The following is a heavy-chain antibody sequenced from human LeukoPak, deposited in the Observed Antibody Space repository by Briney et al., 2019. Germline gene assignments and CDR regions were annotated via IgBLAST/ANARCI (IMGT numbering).Heavy chain of an antibody. D-gene: IGHD3-3*01. J-gene: IGHJ4*02. Sequence: GGSLRLSCAASGFTFSDHWMSWVRQAPGKGLEWVANINQDGTETYNADSVRGRFTISRDNAKKSLNLQMNSLRVEDTAVYFCARVAYEFSSGYYFDYWGQGTLVIVSS. CDR3: ARVAYEFSSGYYFDY. CDR2: INQDGTET. V-gene: IGHV3-7*01. CDR1: GFTFSDHW.